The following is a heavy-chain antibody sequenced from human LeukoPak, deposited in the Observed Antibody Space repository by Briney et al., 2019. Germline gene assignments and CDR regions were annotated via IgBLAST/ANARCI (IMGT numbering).Heavy chain of an antibody. CDR2: ISGSAHKI. CDR1: GITFSNYA. J-gene: IGHJ4*02. V-gene: IGHV3-23*01. Sequence: GGFLRLSCVASGITFSNYAVSWVRQAPEKGLDWVSVISGSAHKIRYADSVKGRFTISRDNSENIVYLQMNNLRVEDTAVYYCAGRPTGYSSGYIHWGQGTLVTVSS. CDR3: AGRPTGYSSGYIH. D-gene: IGHD5-18*01.